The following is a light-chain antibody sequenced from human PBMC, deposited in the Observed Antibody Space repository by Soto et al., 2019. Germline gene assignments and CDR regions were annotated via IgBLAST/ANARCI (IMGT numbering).Light chain of an antibody. CDR2: DAS. V-gene: IGKV3-11*01. Sequence: EIVLTQSPATLSLSPGERATLSCRASQSVSSYLAWYQQKPGQAPRLLIYDASNRATGIPARFSGSGSGTDFTLTISSLEPEDSAVYYCQQRSNWPAVTFGGGTKVEIK. J-gene: IGKJ4*01. CDR1: QSVSSY. CDR3: QQRSNWPAVT.